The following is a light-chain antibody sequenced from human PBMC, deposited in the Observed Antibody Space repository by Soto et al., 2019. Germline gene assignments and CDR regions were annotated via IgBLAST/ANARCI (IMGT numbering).Light chain of an antibody. J-gene: IGKJ4*01. CDR1: QSISSW. CDR3: QQTYTNPLT. Sequence: DIQRTQSPSTLSSSVGDRVTLTCRASQSISSWLAWYQQKPGKAPKLLSYDASSLESGVPSRFRGSGSGTEFTLTISSLKPDDFETYYCQQTYTNPLTFGGGTKVDIK. V-gene: IGKV1-5*01. CDR2: DAS.